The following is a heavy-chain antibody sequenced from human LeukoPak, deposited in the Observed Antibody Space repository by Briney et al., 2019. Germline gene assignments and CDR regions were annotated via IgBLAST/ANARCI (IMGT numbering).Heavy chain of an antibody. CDR1: GFSFSNYV. J-gene: IGHJ4*02. V-gene: IGHV3-23*01. D-gene: IGHD6-25*01. CDR2: INPSGGTT. CDR3: ARRTAATYHFDY. Sequence: GGSLRLSCAASGFSFSNYVMTWVRQAPGKGLEWVSIINPSGGTTYYADSVKGRFTISRDNSKNTLYLQMNSLRAEDTAVYYCARRTAATYHFDYWGQGTLVTVSS.